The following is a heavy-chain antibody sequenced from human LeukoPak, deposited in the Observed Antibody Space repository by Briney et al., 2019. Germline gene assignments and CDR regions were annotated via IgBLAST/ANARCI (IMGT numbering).Heavy chain of an antibody. Sequence: GESLKISCKGSGYSFTNYWIGWVRQMPGKGLEWMGSINPGDSESKYSPSFQGQVTISADKSISTAYLQWSSLEAADTAMYYCARPGYRSRYFGYWGQGTPVTVSS. CDR2: INPGDSES. J-gene: IGHJ4*02. D-gene: IGHD5-18*01. CDR1: GYSFTNYW. V-gene: IGHV5-51*01. CDR3: ARPGYRSRYFGY.